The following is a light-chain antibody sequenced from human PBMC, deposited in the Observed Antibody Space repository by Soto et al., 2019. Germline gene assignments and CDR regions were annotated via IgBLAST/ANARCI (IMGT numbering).Light chain of an antibody. CDR2: GAS. V-gene: IGKV3-20*01. CDR1: QSVSNSN. J-gene: IGKJ3*01. CDR3: QQYGTSPFT. Sequence: EVVLTQSPGTLSLSPGERATLSCRASQSVSNSNLAWYQQKPGQAPRLLIYGASNRATGIPDRFGGSGSGTDFTLTISRLEPEDFAVYYCQQYGTSPFTFGPGTKVDIK.